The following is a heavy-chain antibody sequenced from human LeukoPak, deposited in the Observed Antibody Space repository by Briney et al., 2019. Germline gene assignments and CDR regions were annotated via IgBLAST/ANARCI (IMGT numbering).Heavy chain of an antibody. J-gene: IGHJ4*02. Sequence: GGSLRLSCAISGFTFSNYSMNWVRQAPGKGLEWVSDISSSSSSKYYADSVKGRFTISRDNSKNTLYLQMNSLRAEDTAVYYCARVGSLGSGWYRIDYWGQGTLVTVSS. CDR1: GFTFSNYS. D-gene: IGHD6-19*01. CDR3: ARVGSLGSGWYRIDY. CDR2: ISSSSSSK. V-gene: IGHV3-48*01.